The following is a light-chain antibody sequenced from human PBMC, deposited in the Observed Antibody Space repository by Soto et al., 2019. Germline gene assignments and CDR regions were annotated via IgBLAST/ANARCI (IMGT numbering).Light chain of an antibody. CDR1: QSISSW. CDR2: AAS. J-gene: IGKJ5*01. V-gene: IGKV1-5*01. CDR3: LQHNSYPLT. Sequence: DIQRTQSPSTLSASVGDRVTITCRASQSISSWLAWYQQKPGKAPKLLIYAASTLQTGVPSRFSGSGSGTEFTLTISSLQPEDFATYYCLQHNSYPLTFGQGTRLEIK.